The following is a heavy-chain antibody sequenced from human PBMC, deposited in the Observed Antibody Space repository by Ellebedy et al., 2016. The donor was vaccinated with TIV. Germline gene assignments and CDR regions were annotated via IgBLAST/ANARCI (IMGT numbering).Heavy chain of an antibody. J-gene: IGHJ4*02. Sequence: GGSLRLXCIVSGFTFNNYAMSWVRQAPGKGLEWVSAISGSGGSTYYADSVRGRFTISRDNSKNTLYLQMNSLRAEDTAVYYCAKDQEMDIVVVVAAPFDYWGQGTLVTVSS. CDR3: AKDQEMDIVVVVAAPFDY. CDR1: GFTFNNYA. D-gene: IGHD2-15*01. V-gene: IGHV3-23*01. CDR2: ISGSGGST.